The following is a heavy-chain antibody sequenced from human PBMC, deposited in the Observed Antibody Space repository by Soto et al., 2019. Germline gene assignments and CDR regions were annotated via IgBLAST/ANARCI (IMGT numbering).Heavy chain of an antibody. CDR3: ATVYCATTSCYAPFDY. CDR1: GFTFSNAW. CDR2: IKTNSDGGTV. V-gene: IGHV3-15*01. D-gene: IGHD2-2*01. Sequence: EVHLVESGGGLVKAGGSLRLSCAASGFTFSNAWMSWVRQAPGKGLEWIGRIKTNSDGGTVDYASPVKGRFTISRDDSKSMLYLDLNSLKTEDTGVYFCATVYCATTSCYAPFDYWGKGTLVTVSS. J-gene: IGHJ4*02.